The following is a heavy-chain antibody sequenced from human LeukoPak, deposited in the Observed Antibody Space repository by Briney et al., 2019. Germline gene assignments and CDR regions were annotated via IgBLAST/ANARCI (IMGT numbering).Heavy chain of an antibody. CDR2: ISSSSYI. V-gene: IGHV3-21*01. D-gene: IGHD6-19*01. J-gene: IGHJ5*02. CDR1: GFTFSSYS. Sequence: GGSLRLSCAASGFTFSSYSMNWVRQAPGKGLEWVSSISSSSYIYYADSVKGRFTISRDNAKNSLYLQMNSLRAEDTAVYYCARDFSVAGYNWFDPWGQGTLVTVSS. CDR3: ARDFSVAGYNWFDP.